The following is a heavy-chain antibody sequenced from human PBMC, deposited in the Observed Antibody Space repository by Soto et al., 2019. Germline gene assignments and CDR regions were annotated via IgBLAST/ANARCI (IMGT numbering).Heavy chain of an antibody. CDR2: ISYDGTNK. V-gene: IGHV3-30-3*01. CDR1: GFSFSISP. CDR3: ARDPKTSGGQHWAFNYFDS. D-gene: IGHD7-27*01. Sequence: QVQLVESGGGVVQPGRSLRLSCAASGFSFSISPMHLVRQAPGKGPEWVALISYDGTNKFYADSVKCRFTISRDNSKSTLDLQVDSLRPEDAAVYYCARDPKTSGGQHWAFNYFDSWGQGTLVTVSS. J-gene: IGHJ4*02.